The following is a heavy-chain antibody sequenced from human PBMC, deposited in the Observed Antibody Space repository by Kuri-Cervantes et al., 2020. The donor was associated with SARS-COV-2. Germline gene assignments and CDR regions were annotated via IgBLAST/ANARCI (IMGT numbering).Heavy chain of an antibody. D-gene: IGHD3-3*01. CDR2: IYYSGST. CDR1: SGSISSSSYY. CDR3: ARQMMSSITTFGVVITRNWFDP. J-gene: IGHJ5*02. V-gene: IGHV4-39*01. Sequence: GSLRLSCTVSSGSISSSSYYWGWIRQPPGKGLEWIGSIYYSGSTYYNPSLKSRVTISVDTSKNQFSLKLSSVTAADTAVYYCARQMMSSITTFGVVITRNWFDPWGQGTLVTVSS.